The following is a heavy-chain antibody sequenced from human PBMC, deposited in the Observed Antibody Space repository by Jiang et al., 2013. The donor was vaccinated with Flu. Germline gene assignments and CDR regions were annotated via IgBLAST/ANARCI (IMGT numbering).Heavy chain of an antibody. J-gene: IGHJ3*02. Sequence: SVKVSCKASGFTFTSSAMQWVRQARGQRLEWIGWIVVGSGNTNYAQKFQERVTITRDMSTSTAYMELSSLRSEDTAVYYCAAGTSTVTTLDHAFDIWGQGTMVTVSS. V-gene: IGHV1-58*02. D-gene: IGHD4-17*01. CDR2: IVVGSGNT. CDR3: AAGTSTVTTLDHAFDI. CDR1: GFTFTSSA.